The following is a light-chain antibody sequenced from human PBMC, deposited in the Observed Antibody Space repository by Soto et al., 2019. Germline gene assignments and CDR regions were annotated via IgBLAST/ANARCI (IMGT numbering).Light chain of an antibody. J-gene: IGKJ1*01. CDR1: QSISSW. CDR2: KAS. CDR3: QQYNSYST. V-gene: IGKV1-5*03. Sequence: DIQMTQSPSPLSASVGARVTITCRASQSISSWLAWYQQQPGKAPKLLIYKASSLESGVPSRFSGSGSGTDFTLTISRLQPEGFATYYCQQYNSYSTFGPGTKVDIK.